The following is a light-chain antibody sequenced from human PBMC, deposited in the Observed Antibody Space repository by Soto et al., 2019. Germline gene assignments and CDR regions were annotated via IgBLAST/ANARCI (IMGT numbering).Light chain of an antibody. CDR1: QSLLYGGSDRNY. V-gene: IGKV4-1*01. Sequence: DIVMTQSPDSLAVSLGERATIDCKSSQSLLYGGSDRNYLAWYQHKPGQSPKLIMYWASTREAGVPDRFSGSGSGTHFTLTISSLQAEDVAVYYCQQYYTTPQTFGQGTKLEIK. J-gene: IGKJ2*01. CDR2: WAS. CDR3: QQYYTTPQT.